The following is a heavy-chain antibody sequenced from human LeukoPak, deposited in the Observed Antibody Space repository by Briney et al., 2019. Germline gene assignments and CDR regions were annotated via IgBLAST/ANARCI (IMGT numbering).Heavy chain of an antibody. CDR1: GFTFDDYA. V-gene: IGHV3-33*08. CDR2: IWYDGSNK. D-gene: IGHD6-6*01. J-gene: IGHJ4*02. CDR3: ARDLGEQLVDY. Sequence: PGGSLRLSCATSGFTFDDYAMHWVRQAPGKGLEWVAVIWYDGSNKYYADSVKGRFTISRDNSKNTLYLQMNSLRAEDTAVYYCARDLGEQLVDYWGQGTLVTVSS.